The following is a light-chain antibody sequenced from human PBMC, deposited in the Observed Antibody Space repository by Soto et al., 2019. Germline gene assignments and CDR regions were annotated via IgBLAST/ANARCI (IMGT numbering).Light chain of an antibody. V-gene: IGLV1-51*01. CDR3: GTWDSNLSSVV. J-gene: IGLJ2*01. CDR1: SSNIGNNY. CDR2: DNN. Sequence: QSVLTQPPTVSAAPGQTVTISCSGRSSNIGNNYVSWYQQLPGAAPKLLIYDNNKRPSGIPDRFSGFKSGTSATLGITGLQTGDEADYYCGTWDSNLSSVVFGGGTKLTVL.